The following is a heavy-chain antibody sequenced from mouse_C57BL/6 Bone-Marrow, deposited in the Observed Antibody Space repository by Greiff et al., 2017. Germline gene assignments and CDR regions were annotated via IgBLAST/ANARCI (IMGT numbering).Heavy chain of an antibody. Sequence: VQLQQPGAELVKPGASVKMSCKASGYTFTSYWITWVKQRPGQGLEWIGDIYPGSGSTNYNEKFKSKATLTVDTSSSTAYMQLISLTSEDSAVYYCARNYYGSSYVDYWGQGTTLTVSS. J-gene: IGHJ2*01. V-gene: IGHV1-55*01. CDR1: GYTFTSYW. CDR2: IYPGSGST. D-gene: IGHD1-1*01. CDR3: ARNYYGSSYVDY.